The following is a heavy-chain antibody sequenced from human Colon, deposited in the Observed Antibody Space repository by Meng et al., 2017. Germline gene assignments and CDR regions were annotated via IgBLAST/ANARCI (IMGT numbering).Heavy chain of an antibody. D-gene: IGHD3-10*01. CDR3: ARVTYYYGSGTYPEIWYFDL. CDR2: IIPLLGRT. CDR1: GGTSSNYA. J-gene: IGHJ2*01. V-gene: IGHV1-69*06. Sequence: QVRRLRSRAGVRHPVTSLKISCKAPGGTSSNYAISWVRQAPGQGLEWMEGIIPLLGRTNYAQKFQGRVTINADKSTSTTYMELSSLRSEGTAMYYCARVTYYYGSGTYPEIWYFDLWGRGTLVTVSS.